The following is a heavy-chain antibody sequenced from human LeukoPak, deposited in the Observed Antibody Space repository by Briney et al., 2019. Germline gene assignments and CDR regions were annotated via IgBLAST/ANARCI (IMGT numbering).Heavy chain of an antibody. D-gene: IGHD2-2*01. V-gene: IGHV1-18*01. CDR2: ISAYNGNT. CDR1: GYTFTIYG. J-gene: IGHJ6*02. Sequence: GASVRVSCKASGYTFTIYGITWVRQAPGQGLEWMGWISAYNGNTNYAQKLQGRATMTTDTSTSTAYMELRSLRSDDTAVYYCARGLTHPRTSHSRGGMDVWGQGTTVTVSS. CDR3: ARGLTHPRTSHSRGGMDV.